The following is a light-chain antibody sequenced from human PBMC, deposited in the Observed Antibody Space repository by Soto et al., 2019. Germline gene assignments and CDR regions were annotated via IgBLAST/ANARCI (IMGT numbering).Light chain of an antibody. J-gene: IGKJ5*01. CDR3: QRRSNWIT. V-gene: IGKV3-11*01. Sequence: EIVLTQSPATLSLSPGERATLSCRASQSVSTYLGWYQQKPGQAPRLLIYDASNRATGIPARFSGSGSGTVFTLTISSLKPEDFAVDYCQRRSNWITFGKGTRLEIK. CDR2: DAS. CDR1: QSVSTY.